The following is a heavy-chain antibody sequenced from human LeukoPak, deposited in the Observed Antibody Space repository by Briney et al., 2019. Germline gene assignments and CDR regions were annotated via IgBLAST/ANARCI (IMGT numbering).Heavy chain of an antibody. CDR2: IIPIFGTA. V-gene: IGHV1-69*06. Sequence: SVNVSCKASGGTFSSYAISWVRPPPGQGREWIGGIIPIFGTANYAQKFQGRVTITADKSTSTAYMELSSLRSEDTAVYYCASPGWFDAWGQGTLVTVSS. J-gene: IGHJ5*02. CDR3: ASPGWFDA. CDR1: GGTFSSYA.